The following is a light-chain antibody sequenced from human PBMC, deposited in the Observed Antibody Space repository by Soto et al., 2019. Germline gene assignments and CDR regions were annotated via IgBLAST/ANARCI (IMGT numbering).Light chain of an antibody. V-gene: IGKV1-5*03. CDR3: QQYKSFSLT. J-gene: IGKJ4*01. CDR2: KTS. Sequence: DIPITQSPSTLSASVGDRVTITCRASQSIDSWLAWYQQKPGKAPNLLIYKTSNLESGVPSRFSGSGSGTEFSLTISSLQPDDFATYYCQQYKSFSLTFGGGTRVEVK. CDR1: QSIDSW.